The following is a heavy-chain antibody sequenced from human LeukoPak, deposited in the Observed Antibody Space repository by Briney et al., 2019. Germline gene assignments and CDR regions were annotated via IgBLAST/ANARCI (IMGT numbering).Heavy chain of an antibody. J-gene: IGHJ4*02. CDR2: ISGSGGST. Sequence: GGSLRLSCAASGFTFSSYAMSWVRQAPGKGLEWVSAISGSGGSTYYADSVKGRFTISRDNSKNTLYLQMNSLRAEDTAVYYCAKDGGELQWVAGSFPLSNFDYWGQGTLVTVSS. CDR3: AKDGGELQWVAGSFPLSNFDY. D-gene: IGHD6-19*01. CDR1: GFTFSSYA. V-gene: IGHV3-23*01.